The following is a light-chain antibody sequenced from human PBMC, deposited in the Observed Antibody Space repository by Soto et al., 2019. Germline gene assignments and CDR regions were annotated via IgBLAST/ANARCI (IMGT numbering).Light chain of an antibody. Sequence: QSVLTQPASVSGSPGQSITISCTGTSSDIGTYNLVSWYQHYPGKAPKLMIYEGIKRPSGVSNRFSGSKSGNTAFLTISALQAEHEADYYCCSYAGSGTDNYVFGSGTKVTVL. CDR2: EGI. V-gene: IGLV2-23*01. CDR3: CSYAGSGTDNYV. J-gene: IGLJ1*01. CDR1: SSDIGTYNL.